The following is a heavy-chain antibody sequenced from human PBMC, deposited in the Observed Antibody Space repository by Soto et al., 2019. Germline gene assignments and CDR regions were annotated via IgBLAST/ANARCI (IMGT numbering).Heavy chain of an antibody. CDR2: VSKSDYT. CDR1: GFYFNNYG. CDR3: AREDSIIIPAVSDF. Sequence: GSLRLSCEVSGFYFNNYGINWVRQAPGKGLEWVSSVSKSDYTYYSDSVKGRFTISRDNAKNSVSLQMNSLRAEDTAVYYCAREDSIIIPAVSDFWGPGTLVTIS. J-gene: IGHJ4*02. V-gene: IGHV3-21*01. D-gene: IGHD2-2*01.